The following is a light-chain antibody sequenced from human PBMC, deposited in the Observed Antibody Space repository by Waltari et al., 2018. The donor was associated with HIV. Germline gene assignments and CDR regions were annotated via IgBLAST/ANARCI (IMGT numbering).Light chain of an antibody. CDR2: NVN. J-gene: IGLJ2*01. V-gene: IGLV2-14*03. Sequence: QSALTQPAPVSGSPGQSITISCTGTRGDVGGYNFVSWYQKHPGKAPKLIIYNVNSRPSGVSIRFSGSRSANTASLTISGLQAEDEADYFCSSYTSSGPRYVLFGGGTRLTVL. CDR1: RGDVGGYNF. CDR3: SSYTSSGPRYVL.